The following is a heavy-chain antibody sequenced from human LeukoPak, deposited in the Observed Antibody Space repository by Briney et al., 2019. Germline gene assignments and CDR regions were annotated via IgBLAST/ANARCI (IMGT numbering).Heavy chain of an antibody. V-gene: IGHV1-2*02. CDR2: INPNSGGT. Sequence: ASVKVSCKASGYTFTGYYMHWVRQAPGQGLEWMGWINPNSGGTNYAQKFQGRVTMTRDTSISTAYMELSRLRSDDTAVYCCARTGGSGSSPYYVWGQGTTVTVSS. D-gene: IGHD3-10*01. CDR1: GYTFTGYY. J-gene: IGHJ6*02. CDR3: ARTGGSGSSPYYV.